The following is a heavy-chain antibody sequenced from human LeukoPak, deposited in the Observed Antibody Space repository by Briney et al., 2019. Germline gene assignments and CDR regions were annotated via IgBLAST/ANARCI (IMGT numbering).Heavy chain of an antibody. CDR3: AKDLGDSSGYNPFDY. Sequence: GGSLRLSCAASRFTFSSHAMSWVRQAPGKGLEWVSAISGSGGSTYYADSVKGRFTISRDNSKNTLYLQMNSLRAEDTAIYYCAKDLGDSSGYNPFDYWGQGTLVTVSS. J-gene: IGHJ4*02. D-gene: IGHD3-22*01. CDR2: ISGSGGST. CDR1: RFTFSSHA. V-gene: IGHV3-23*01.